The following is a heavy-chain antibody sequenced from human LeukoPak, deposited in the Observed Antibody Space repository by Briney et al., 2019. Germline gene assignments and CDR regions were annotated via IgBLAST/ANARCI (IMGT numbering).Heavy chain of an antibody. CDR1: AGTFSSYA. V-gene: IGHV1-69*04. Sequence: GASVNVSCKASAGTFSSYAISWVRQAPGQGLEWMGRIIPILGIANYAQKFQGRVTITADKSTSTAYMELSSLRSEDTAVYYCARDRAVAGRLDFQHWGQGTLVTVSS. CDR2: IIPILGIA. D-gene: IGHD6-19*01. J-gene: IGHJ1*01. CDR3: ARDRAVAGRLDFQH.